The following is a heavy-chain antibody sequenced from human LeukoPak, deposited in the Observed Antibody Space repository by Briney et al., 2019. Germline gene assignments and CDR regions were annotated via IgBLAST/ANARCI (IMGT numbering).Heavy chain of an antibody. CDR3: ARDFVVVPAAKYYYGMDV. J-gene: IGHJ6*02. CDR1: GGTFSSYA. CDR2: IIPIFGTA. D-gene: IGHD2-2*01. Sequence: SVKVSCKASGGTFSSYAISWVRQAPGQGLEWMGGIIPIFGTANYAQKFQGRVTITADESTSTAYMELSSLRSEDTAVYYCARDFVVVPAAKYYYGMDVWGQGTTVTVSS. V-gene: IGHV1-69*13.